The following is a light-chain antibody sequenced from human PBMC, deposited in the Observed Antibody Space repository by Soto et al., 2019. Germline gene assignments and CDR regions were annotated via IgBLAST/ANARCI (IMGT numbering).Light chain of an antibody. CDR3: QAWDDTTGVV. CDR1: DLGNRY. Sequence: SYELTQPPSVSVSPGQTASITCSGGDLGNRYACWYQQKPGQSPVLVIYLVTKRPSGIPERFSGSNSGNTATLTISGTQAVDEADYYCQAWDDTTGVVFGGGTKVTVL. V-gene: IGLV3-1*01. CDR2: LVT. J-gene: IGLJ2*01.